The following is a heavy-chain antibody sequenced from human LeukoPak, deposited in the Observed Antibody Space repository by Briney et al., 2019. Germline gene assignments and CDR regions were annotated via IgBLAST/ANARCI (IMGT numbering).Heavy chain of an antibody. V-gene: IGHV1-8*01. CDR2: MSPNSGNT. CDR3: ARGSRSGWHNWFDP. J-gene: IGHJ5*02. Sequence: ASVKVSCKASRYTFSNYDINWVRQATGQELEWMGWMSPNSGNTGYAQKFQGRVTMTRNTSISTAYMELSSLRSEDTAVYYCARGSRSGWHNWFDPWGQGTLVTVSS. CDR1: RYTFSNYD. D-gene: IGHD6-19*01.